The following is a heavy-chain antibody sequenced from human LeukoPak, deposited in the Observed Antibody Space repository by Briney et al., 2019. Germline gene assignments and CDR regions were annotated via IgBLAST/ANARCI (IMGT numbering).Heavy chain of an antibody. Sequence: KSSETLSLTCAVYGGSFSGYYWSWIRQPPGKGLEWIGEINHSGSTNYNPSLKSRVTISVDTSKNQFSLKLSSVTAADTAVYYCARVHHIVVVTAPFFDYWGQGTLVTVSS. J-gene: IGHJ4*02. D-gene: IGHD2-21*02. V-gene: IGHV4-34*01. CDR2: INHSGST. CDR3: ARVHHIVVVTAPFFDY. CDR1: GGSFSGYY.